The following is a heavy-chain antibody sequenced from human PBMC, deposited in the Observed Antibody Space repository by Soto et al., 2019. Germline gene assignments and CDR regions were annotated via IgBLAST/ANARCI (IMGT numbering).Heavy chain of an antibody. D-gene: IGHD2-15*01. CDR3: AREGYCSGGSCYPDY. J-gene: IGHJ4*02. Sequence: PSETLSLTCTVSGGSISSYYWSWIRQPPGKGLEWIGYIYYSGSTNYNPSLKSRVTISVDTSKNQFSLKLSSVTAADTAVYYCAREGYCSGGSCYPDYWGQGTLVTVSS. V-gene: IGHV4-59*01. CDR1: GGSISSYY. CDR2: IYYSGST.